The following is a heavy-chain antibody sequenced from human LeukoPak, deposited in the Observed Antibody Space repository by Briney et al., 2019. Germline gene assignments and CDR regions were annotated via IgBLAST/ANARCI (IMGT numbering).Heavy chain of an antibody. CDR3: ARGGRYDYVWGSYPHAFDI. J-gene: IGHJ3*02. Sequence: KPSETLSLTCAVYGGSFSGYYWSWIRQPPGKGLEWIGEINHSGSTNYNPSLKSRVTISVDTSKNQFSLKLSSVTAADTAVYYCARGGRYDYVWGSYPHAFDIWGQGTMVTVSS. CDR2: INHSGST. D-gene: IGHD3-16*02. V-gene: IGHV4-34*01. CDR1: GGSFSGYY.